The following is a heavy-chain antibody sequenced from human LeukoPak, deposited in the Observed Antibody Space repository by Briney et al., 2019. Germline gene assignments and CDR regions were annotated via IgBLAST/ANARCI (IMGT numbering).Heavy chain of an antibody. J-gene: IGHJ4*02. D-gene: IGHD5-18*01. V-gene: IGHV3-48*03. CDR3: ARVHTAMVDY. CDR1: GFTFSNYE. CDR2: ISSSGSTI. Sequence: PGGSLRLSCAASGFTFSNYEMNWVRQAPGKGLEWVSYISSSGSTIYYADSVKGRFTISRDNAKNSLYLQMNSLRAEDTAVYYCARVHTAMVDYWGQGTLVTVSS.